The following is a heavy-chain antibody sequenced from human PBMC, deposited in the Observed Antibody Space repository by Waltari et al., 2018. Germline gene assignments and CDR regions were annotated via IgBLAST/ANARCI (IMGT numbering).Heavy chain of an antibody. CDR1: GGTFSSCA. D-gene: IGHD2-21*02. Sequence: QVQLVQSGAEVKKPGSSVKVSCKASGGTFSSCAISWVRQAPGPGLEWMGGIIPIFGTANYAQKFQGRVTITADESTSTAYMELSSLRSEDTAVYYCARGLEHIVVVTEEWADYWGQGTLVTVSS. CDR2: IIPIFGTA. CDR3: ARGLEHIVVVTEEWADY. V-gene: IGHV1-69*12. J-gene: IGHJ4*02.